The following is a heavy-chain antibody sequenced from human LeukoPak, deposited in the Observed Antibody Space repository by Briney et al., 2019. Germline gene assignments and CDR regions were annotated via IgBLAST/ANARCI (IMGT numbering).Heavy chain of an antibody. V-gene: IGHV3-21*01. CDR2: ISSSSSYI. CDR3: ARDASIAAAGSFDY. CDR1: GFTFSSYS. Sequence: GGSLRLSCAASGFTFSSYSMNWVRQAPGKGLEWVSSISSSSSYIYYADSVKGRFTISRDNAKNSLYLQMNNLRAEDTAVYYCARDASIAAAGSFDYWGQGTLVTVSS. D-gene: IGHD6-13*01. J-gene: IGHJ4*02.